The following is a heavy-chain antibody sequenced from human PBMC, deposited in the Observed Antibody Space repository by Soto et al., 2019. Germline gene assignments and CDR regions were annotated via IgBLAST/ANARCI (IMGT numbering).Heavy chain of an antibody. Sequence: GGSLRLSCAASGFTFSNAWMSWVRQAPGKGLEWVGRIKSKTDGGTTDYAAPVKGRFTISRDDSKNTLYLQMNSLKTEDTAVYYCTTARFLEWLDDFERWGPGTMVTVSS. CDR3: TTARFLEWLDDFER. CDR1: GFTFSNAW. D-gene: IGHD3-3*01. J-gene: IGHJ3*01. CDR2: IKSKTDGGTT. V-gene: IGHV3-15*01.